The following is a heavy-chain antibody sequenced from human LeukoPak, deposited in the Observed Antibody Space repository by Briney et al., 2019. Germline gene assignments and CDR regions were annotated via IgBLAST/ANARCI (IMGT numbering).Heavy chain of an antibody. CDR3: ARAPQRITMVRGVINWFDP. J-gene: IGHJ5*02. CDR2: IYYSGST. V-gene: IGHV4-30-4*01. D-gene: IGHD3-10*01. Sequence: SETLSLTCTVSGGSISSGDYYRSWIRQPPGKGLEWIGYIYYSGSTYYNPSLKSRVTISVDTSKNQFSLKLSSVTAADTAVYYCARAPQRITMVRGVINWFDPWGQGTLVTVSS. CDR1: GGSISSGDYY.